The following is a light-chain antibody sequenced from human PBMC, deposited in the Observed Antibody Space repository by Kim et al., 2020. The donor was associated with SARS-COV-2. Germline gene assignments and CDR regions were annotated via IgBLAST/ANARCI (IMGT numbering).Light chain of an antibody. CDR3: QVWDSSSGHPVV. Sequence: PGKTARITWGGNKIGSTSVPWYQPRPGQAPVLVIYYDSDRPSGIPERFSGSNSGNTATLTISRVEAGDEADYYCQVWDSSSGHPVVFGGGTQLTVL. CDR1: KIGSTS. CDR2: YDS. J-gene: IGLJ3*02. V-gene: IGLV3-21*04.